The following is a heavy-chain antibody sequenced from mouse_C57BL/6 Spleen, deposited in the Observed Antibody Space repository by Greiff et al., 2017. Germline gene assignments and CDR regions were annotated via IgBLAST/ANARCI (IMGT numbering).Heavy chain of an antibody. CDR2: IYPGSGST. D-gene: IGHD2-3*01. CDR1: GYTFTSYW. V-gene: IGHV1-55*01. Sequence: VQLQQPGAELVKPGASVKMSCKASGYTFTSYWITWVKQRPGQGLEWIGDIYPGSGSTNYNEKFKSKATLTVDTSSSTAYMQLSSLTSVDSAVYYCARWGLLLAWFAYWGQGTLVTVSA. CDR3: ARWGLLLAWFAY. J-gene: IGHJ3*01.